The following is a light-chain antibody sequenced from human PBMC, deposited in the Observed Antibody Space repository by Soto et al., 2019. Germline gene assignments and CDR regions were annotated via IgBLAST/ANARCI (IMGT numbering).Light chain of an antibody. J-gene: IGKJ5*01. CDR1: QGISSW. V-gene: IGKV1-39*01. Sequence: DIQMTQSPCDSAWSVGDRVTITCRASQGISSWLAWYQQKPEKAPKLLIYAASSLQSGVPSRFSGSGSGTDFTLTISSLQPEDFATYYCQQSYSTPITFGQGTRLEIK. CDR3: QQSYSTPIT. CDR2: AAS.